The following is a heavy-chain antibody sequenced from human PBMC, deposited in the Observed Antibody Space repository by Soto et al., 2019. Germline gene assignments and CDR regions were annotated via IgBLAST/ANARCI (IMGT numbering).Heavy chain of an antibody. J-gene: IGHJ6*02. D-gene: IGHD6-25*01. CDR3: ARDRSRGSGTGDYYYGMDV. CDR2: IYYSGST. Sequence: QVQLQESGPGLVKPSQTLSLTCTVSGGSISSGGYYWSWIRQHPGKGLEWIGYIYYSGSTYYNPALTSQVPISVDTSKNQLSLELSSVTAADTAVYYCARDRSRGSGTGDYYYGMDVWGQGTTVTVSS. CDR1: GGSISSGGYY. V-gene: IGHV4-31*01.